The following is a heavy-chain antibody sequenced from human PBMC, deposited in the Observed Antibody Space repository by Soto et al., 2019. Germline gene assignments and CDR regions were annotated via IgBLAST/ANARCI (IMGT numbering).Heavy chain of an antibody. D-gene: IGHD3-10*01. Sequence: EVQLLESGGDLVQPGGSLRLSCVASGIPFGSRAMSWVRRAPGGGLGWVSTITDTGGDTKYADSVRGRFTMSRDNSKKTLYLQMNSLRVEDSALYYCARGSTDSYPGSRIFDFWGRGTLVTVSS. J-gene: IGHJ4*02. CDR3: ARGSTDSYPGSRIFDF. V-gene: IGHV3-23*01. CDR1: GIPFGSRA. CDR2: ITDTGGDT.